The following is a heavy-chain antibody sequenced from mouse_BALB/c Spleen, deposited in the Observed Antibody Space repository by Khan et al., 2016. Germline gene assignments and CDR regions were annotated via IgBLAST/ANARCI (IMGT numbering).Heavy chain of an antibody. CDR1: GFTFSDYY. CDR2: ISDGGSYT. CDR3: ARDDRWFAY. D-gene: IGHD2-14*01. J-gene: IGHJ3*01. Sequence: EVELVESGGGLVKPGGSLKLSCAASGFTFSDYYMYWVRQTPEKRLEWVATISDGGSYTYYPDSVKGRFTISRDNAKNNLYLQKSSLKSEETAVYYCARDDRWFAYWGQGTLVTVSA. V-gene: IGHV5-4*02.